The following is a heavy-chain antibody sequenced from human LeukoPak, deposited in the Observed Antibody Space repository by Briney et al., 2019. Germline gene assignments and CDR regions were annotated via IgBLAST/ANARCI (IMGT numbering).Heavy chain of an antibody. CDR3: ARQGDSSGWFSYYYYGMDV. V-gene: IGHV4-30-2*03. Sequence: PSETLSLTCAVSGGSISSGGYSWSWIRQPPGKGLEWIGSIYYSGSTYYNPSLKSRVTISVDTSKNQFSLKLSSVTAADTAVYYCARQGDSSGWFSYYYYGMDVWGQGTTVTVSS. J-gene: IGHJ6*02. CDR2: IYYSGST. CDR1: GGSISSGGYS. D-gene: IGHD6-19*01.